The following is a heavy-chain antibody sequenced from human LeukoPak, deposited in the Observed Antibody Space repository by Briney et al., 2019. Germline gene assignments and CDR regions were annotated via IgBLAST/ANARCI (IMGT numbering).Heavy chain of an antibody. D-gene: IGHD3-10*01. V-gene: IGHV4-34*01. CDR1: GGSFSGYY. Sequence: SETLSLTCAVYGGSFSGYYWSWIRQPPGKGLEWIGEINHSGSTNYNPSLKSRVTISVDTSKNQSSLKLSSVTAADTAVYCCARRAITMVRRVSPCFDYWGQGTLVTVSS. J-gene: IGHJ4*02. CDR3: ARRAITMVRRVSPCFDY. CDR2: INHSGST.